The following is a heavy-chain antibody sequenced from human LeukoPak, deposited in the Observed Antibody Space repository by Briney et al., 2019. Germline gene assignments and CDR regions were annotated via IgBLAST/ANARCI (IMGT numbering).Heavy chain of an antibody. CDR2: INSDGSAT. V-gene: IGHV3-74*01. Sequence: GGSLRLSCAASGFTFGNPWVHWVRQAPGKGLVWVSRINSDGSATAYADSVKGRFTISRDNAENTLYLQMNSLRAEDTAVYYCARGTAGYHSSYFDYWGQGTLVTVSS. D-gene: IGHD3-16*02. CDR3: ARGTAGYHSSYFDY. CDR1: GFTFGNPW. J-gene: IGHJ4*02.